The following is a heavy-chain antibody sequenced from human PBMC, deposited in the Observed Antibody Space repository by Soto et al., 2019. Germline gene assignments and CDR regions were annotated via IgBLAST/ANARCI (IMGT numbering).Heavy chain of an antibody. CDR2: IVVGSGNT. Sequence: ASVKVSCKASGLTFNSSAVQWVRQARGQRLEWIGWIVVGSGNTNYAQKFQERVTITRDMSTSTAYMELSSLRSEETAVYSGGHMDVWGQGTTVTVSS. CDR1: GLTFNSSA. CDR3: GHMDV. J-gene: IGHJ6*02. V-gene: IGHV1-58*01.